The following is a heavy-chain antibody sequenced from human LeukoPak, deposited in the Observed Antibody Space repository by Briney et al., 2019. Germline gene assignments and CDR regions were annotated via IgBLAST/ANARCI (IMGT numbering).Heavy chain of an antibody. CDR3: ARDKWSSGWYARTANPFDY. V-gene: IGHV4-38-2*02. CDR1: GYSISSGYY. Sequence: SETLSLTCTVSGYSISSGYYWGWIRQPPGKGLEWIGSIYQGGSTYYNPSLKSRVTISVDKSKNQFSLKLSSVTAADTAVYYCARDKWSSGWYARTANPFDYWGQGTLVTVSS. J-gene: IGHJ4*02. D-gene: IGHD6-19*01. CDR2: IYQGGST.